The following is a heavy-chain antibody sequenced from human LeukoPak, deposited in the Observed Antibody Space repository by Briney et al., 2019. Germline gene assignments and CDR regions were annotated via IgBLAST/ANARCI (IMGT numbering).Heavy chain of an antibody. D-gene: IGHD5-18*01. J-gene: IGHJ5*02. CDR2: IYYSGRT. V-gene: IGHV4-59*01. CDR3: ARVALDTAMPENWFDP. Sequence: SETLSLTCTVSGGSISSYYWSWIRQPPGKGLEWIGYIYYSGRTNYNPSLKSRVTISVDTSKNQFSLKLSSVTAADTAVYYCARVALDTAMPENWFDPWGQGTLVTVSS. CDR1: GGSISSYY.